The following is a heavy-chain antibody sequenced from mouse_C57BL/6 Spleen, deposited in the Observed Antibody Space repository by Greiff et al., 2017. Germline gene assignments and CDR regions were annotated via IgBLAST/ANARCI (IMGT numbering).Heavy chain of an antibody. Sequence: QVQLQQSGAELMKPGASVKLSCKATGYTFTGYWIEWVKQRPGHGLEWIGEILPGSGSTNYNEKFKGKATFTADTSSNAAYMQLGSLTTEGSAIYYCARRTVDWYFDVWGTGTTVTVSS. CDR3: ARRTVDWYFDV. D-gene: IGHD1-1*01. J-gene: IGHJ1*03. CDR2: ILPGSGST. V-gene: IGHV1-9*01. CDR1: GYTFTGYW.